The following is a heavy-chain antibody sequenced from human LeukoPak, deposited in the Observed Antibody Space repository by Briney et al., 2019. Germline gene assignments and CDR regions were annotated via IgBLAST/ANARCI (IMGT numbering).Heavy chain of an antibody. CDR3: ARGQAYYDFWSGHSSPDY. CDR2: IYYSGST. J-gene: IGHJ4*02. D-gene: IGHD3-3*01. CDR1: GGSISSSSYY. Sequence: SETLSLTCTVSGGSISSSSYYWGWIHQPPGKGLEWIGSIYYSGSTYYNPSLKSRVTISVDTSKNQFSLKLSSVTAADTAVYYCARGQAYYDFWSGHSSPDYWGQGTLVTVSS. V-gene: IGHV4-39*07.